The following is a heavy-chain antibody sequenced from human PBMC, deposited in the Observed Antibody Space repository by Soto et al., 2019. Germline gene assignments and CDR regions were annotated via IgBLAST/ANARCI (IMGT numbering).Heavy chain of an antibody. Sequence: QVQLVESGGGVVQPGRSLRLSCAASGFTFSSYGMHWVRQGPGKGLEWVAVIWYDGTNKYYADSVKGRFTISRDNSKNTGYRQKNRLRDADTAVYYCARDQCDYEGGPRLIIYCMDVWGKGTTVTVSS. V-gene: IGHV3-33*01. CDR3: ARDQCDYEGGPRLIIYCMDV. CDR1: GFTFSSYG. CDR2: IWYDGTNK. D-gene: IGHD3-16*01. J-gene: IGHJ6*03.